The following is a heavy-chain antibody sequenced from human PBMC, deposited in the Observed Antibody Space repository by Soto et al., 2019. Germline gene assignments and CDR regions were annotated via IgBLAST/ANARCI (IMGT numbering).Heavy chain of an antibody. CDR1: GGSISSGGYY. D-gene: IGHD2-21*01. J-gene: IGHJ4*02. CDR3: ARNSDCGGGCYTPIDF. Sequence: NPSETLSLTCTVSGGSISSGGYYWSWIRQHPGKGLEWIGYIYYSGSIYYNPSLKSRVTISVDTSKNQFSLKLSSVTAADTAVYYCARNSDCGGGCYTPIDFWCQGTLVTLAS. CDR2: IYYSGSI. V-gene: IGHV4-31*03.